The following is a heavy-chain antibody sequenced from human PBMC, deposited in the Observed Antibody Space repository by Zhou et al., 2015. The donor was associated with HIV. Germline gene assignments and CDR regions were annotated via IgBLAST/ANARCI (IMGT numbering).Heavy chain of an antibody. CDR2: IKSKIDGGTT. CDR1: GLSFHHAW. CDR3: ATDPLATDTFDV. V-gene: IGHV3-15*01. Sequence: EVRLEESGGGWVKPGGSLRVSCTASGLSFHHAWMTWVRQAPGKGLEWVARIKSKIDGGTTDYAAPVKGRFTVSRDDSTNTFYLQMNSLKTADTALYYCATDPLATDTFDVWGQGTMVTVSS. J-gene: IGHJ3*01.